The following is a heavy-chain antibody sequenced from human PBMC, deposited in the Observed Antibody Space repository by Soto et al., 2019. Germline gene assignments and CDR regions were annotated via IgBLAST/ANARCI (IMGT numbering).Heavy chain of an antibody. Sequence: PSETLSLTCTVSGGSISSYYWSWIRQPPGKGLEWIGYIYYSGSTNYNPSLKSRVTISVDTSKNQFSLKLSSVTAADTAVYYCARAKWFAELSHWGQGTLVTVSS. CDR2: IYYSGST. V-gene: IGHV4-59*01. D-gene: IGHD3-10*01. CDR1: GGSISSYY. CDR3: ARAKWFAELSH. J-gene: IGHJ4*02.